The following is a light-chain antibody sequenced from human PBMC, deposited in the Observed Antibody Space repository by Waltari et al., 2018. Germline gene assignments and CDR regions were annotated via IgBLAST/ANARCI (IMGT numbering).Light chain of an antibody. V-gene: IGKV1-16*01. CDR1: QDVNNY. Sequence: DIQMTQSPSSLSASVGVRVTITCRASQDVNNYLAWFQQNPGEAPKFLIYAASSLQSGVPPRFSGSGSGTDYSLTISSLQPEDFATYYCQQYKSYPPTFGGGTKVEMK. CDR3: QQYKSYPPT. CDR2: AAS. J-gene: IGKJ4*01.